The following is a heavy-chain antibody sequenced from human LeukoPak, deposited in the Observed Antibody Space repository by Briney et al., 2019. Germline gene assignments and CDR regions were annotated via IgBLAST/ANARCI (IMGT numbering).Heavy chain of an antibody. Sequence: GASVKVSCKASGYTFTGYYMHWVRQAPGQGLEWMGRINPNSGGTNYAQKFQGRVTMTRDTSISTVYMELSRLRSDDTAVYYCATRDLNCGGDCYDWYFDLWGRGTLVTVSS. V-gene: IGHV1-2*06. D-gene: IGHD2-21*02. CDR1: GYTFTGYY. CDR3: ATRDLNCGGDCYDWYFDL. J-gene: IGHJ2*01. CDR2: INPNSGGT.